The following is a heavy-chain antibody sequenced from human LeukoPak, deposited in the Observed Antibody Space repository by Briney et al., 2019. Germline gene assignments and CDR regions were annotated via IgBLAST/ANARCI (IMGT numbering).Heavy chain of an antibody. V-gene: IGHV6-1*01. CDR1: GDSVSSNRAA. CDR3: ARDNLGGYSSSWYDY. D-gene: IGHD6-13*01. CDR2: TYYRSKWYN. Sequence: SQTLSLTCAISGDSVSSNRAAWNWIRQSPSRGLEWLGRTYYRSKWYNDYAVSVKSRITINPDTSKNQFSLQLSSVTAADTAVYYCARDNLGGYSSSWYDYWGQGTLVTVSS. J-gene: IGHJ4*02.